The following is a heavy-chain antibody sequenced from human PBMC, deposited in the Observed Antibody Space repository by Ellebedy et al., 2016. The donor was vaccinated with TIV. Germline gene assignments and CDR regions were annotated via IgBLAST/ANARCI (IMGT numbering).Heavy chain of an antibody. CDR2: ISGSGGST. D-gene: IGHD4-17*01. Sequence: GGSLRLXXAASGFTFSSYAMSWVRQAPGKGLEWVSAISGSGGSTYYADSVKGRFTISRDNSKNTLYLQMNSLRAEDTAVYYCAKDKDSDYGDFSGAFDSWGQGTMVTVSS. CDR1: GFTFSSYA. CDR3: AKDKDSDYGDFSGAFDS. J-gene: IGHJ3*02. V-gene: IGHV3-23*01.